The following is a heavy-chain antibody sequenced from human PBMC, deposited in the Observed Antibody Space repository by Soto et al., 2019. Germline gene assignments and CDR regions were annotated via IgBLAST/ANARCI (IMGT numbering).Heavy chain of an antibody. D-gene: IGHD2-15*01. CDR2: ISYDGNTK. Sequence: GGSLRLSCAASGFTFTNYAMHWVRQGPGKGLEWVAVISYDGNTKFYTDSLKGRFSITRDNSKNTLYLQMNSLRAEDTAVYYCAKDPRYCSGGTCFPEGEHWLDSWGQGTLVTVSS. J-gene: IGHJ5*01. CDR1: GFTFTNYA. V-gene: IGHV3-30-3*01. CDR3: AKDPRYCSGGTCFPEGEHWLDS.